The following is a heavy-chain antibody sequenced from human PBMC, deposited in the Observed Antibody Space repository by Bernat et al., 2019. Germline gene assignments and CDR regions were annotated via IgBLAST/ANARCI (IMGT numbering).Heavy chain of an antibody. J-gene: IGHJ4*02. V-gene: IGHV4-61*01. CDR1: GGSVSSGSFY. CDR2: IYYSWST. D-gene: IGHD3-3*01. Sequence: QVQLQESGPGLVKPSETLSLTCTVPGGSVSSGSFYWSWIRQPPGKGLEWHGYIYYSWSTNYTPSLKSRVTISVDTSKNQFSLKLGSVTAADTAGYYCAGHRIFGVVTDYWGQGTLVTVSS. CDR3: AGHRIFGVVTDY.